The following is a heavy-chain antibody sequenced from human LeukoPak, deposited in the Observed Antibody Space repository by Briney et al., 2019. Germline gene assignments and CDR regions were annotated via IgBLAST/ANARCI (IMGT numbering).Heavy chain of an antibody. CDR3: ATRHSSSSGVDY. V-gene: IGHV3-30*02. J-gene: IGHJ4*02. CDR2: IRYDGSNK. CDR1: GFTFSNNG. D-gene: IGHD6-6*01. Sequence: GGSLRLSCAASGFTFSNNGMHWVRQAPGKGLEWVAFIRYDGSNKYYADSVKGRFTISRDDSKNTLYLQMNSLRAEDTAVYHCATRHSSSSGVDYWGQGTLVTVSS.